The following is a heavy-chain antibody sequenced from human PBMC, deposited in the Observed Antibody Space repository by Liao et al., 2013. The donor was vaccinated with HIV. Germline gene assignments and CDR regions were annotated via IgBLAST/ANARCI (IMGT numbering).Heavy chain of an antibody. Sequence: QVQLQGSGPGLVKPSQTLSLTCTVSGGSISSGDYYWSWIRQPPGKGLEWIGSIYYSGNTYYNPSLKSRVTISVDTSKNQFSLRLSSVTAADTAVYYCARGRGTGYSSSYYYYYYMDVWGKGTTVTVSS. V-gene: IGHV4-39*07. J-gene: IGHJ6*03. D-gene: IGHD6-13*01. CDR3: ARGRGTGYSSSYYYYYYMDV. CDR2: IYYSGNT. CDR1: GGSISSGDYY.